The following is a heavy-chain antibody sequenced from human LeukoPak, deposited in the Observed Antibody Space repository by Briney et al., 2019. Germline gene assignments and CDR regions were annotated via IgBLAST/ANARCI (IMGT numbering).Heavy chain of an antibody. Sequence: GGSLRLSCAASGFTFSSYRMNCVRQAPGKGLEWVSYISSSSSTTYYADSVKGRFTISRDNAKNSLCLQMNSLRDEDTAVYYCARDPEYYYDSSGYSPGAFDIWGPGTMVTVSS. D-gene: IGHD3-22*01. CDR3: ARDPEYYYDSSGYSPGAFDI. J-gene: IGHJ3*02. V-gene: IGHV3-48*02. CDR2: ISSSSSTT. CDR1: GFTFSSYR.